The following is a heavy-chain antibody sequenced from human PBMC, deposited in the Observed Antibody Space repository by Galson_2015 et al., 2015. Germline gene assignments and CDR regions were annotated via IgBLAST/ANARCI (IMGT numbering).Heavy chain of an antibody. CDR3: ARDFSYDSSGYYLGDAFDI. Sequence: SLRLSCAASGFTFSSYAMSWVRQAPGKGLEWVSAISGSGGSTSYADSVKGRFTISRDNAKNTLYLQMNSLRAEDTAVYYCARDFSYDSSGYYLGDAFDIWGQGTMVTVSS. V-gene: IGHV3-23*01. CDR2: ISGSGGST. D-gene: IGHD3-22*01. J-gene: IGHJ3*02. CDR1: GFTFSSYA.